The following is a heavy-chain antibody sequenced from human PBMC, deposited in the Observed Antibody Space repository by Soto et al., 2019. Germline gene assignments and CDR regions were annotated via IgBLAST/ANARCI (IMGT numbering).Heavy chain of an antibody. V-gene: IGHV4-34*01. D-gene: IGHD6-19*01. CDR2: INHSGST. J-gene: IGHJ5*02. CDR3: ARDQENSSGWGNWFDP. CDR1: GGSFSGYY. Sequence: SETLSLTCAVYGGSFSGYYWSWIRKPPGKGLEWIGEINHSGSTNYNPSLKSRVTISVDTSKNQFSLQLNSVTPEDTAVYYCARDQENSSGWGNWFDPWGQGTLVTVSS.